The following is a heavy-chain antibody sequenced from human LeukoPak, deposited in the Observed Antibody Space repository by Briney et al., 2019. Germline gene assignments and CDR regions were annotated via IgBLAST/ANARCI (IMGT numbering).Heavy chain of an antibody. D-gene: IGHD1-1*01. V-gene: IGHV3-23*01. CDR1: GFTFSSYG. CDR3: AKDENDEAYYMDV. CDR2: ISGSGGST. Sequence: GGSLRLSCAASGFTFSSYGMSWVRQAPGKGLEWVSAISGSGGSTYYAGSVKGRFTISRDNSKNTLYLQMNSLRAEDTAVYYCAKDENDEAYYMDVWGKGTTVTISS. J-gene: IGHJ6*03.